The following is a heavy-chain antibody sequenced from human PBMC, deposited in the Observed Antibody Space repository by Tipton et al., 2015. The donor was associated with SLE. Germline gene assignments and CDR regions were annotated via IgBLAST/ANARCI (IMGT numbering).Heavy chain of an antibody. CDR3: ATALAAAGTYAFDI. J-gene: IGHJ3*02. CDR1: GGSISSFY. Sequence: TLSLTCTVSGGSISSFYWSWFRQPPGKGLEWIGVIYYNRSTYYNPSLKSRVTISVDTSKNQFSLKLSPVTAADTAVYYCATALAAAGTYAFDIWGQGTMVTVSS. CDR2: IYYNRST. D-gene: IGHD6-13*01. V-gene: IGHV4-59*08.